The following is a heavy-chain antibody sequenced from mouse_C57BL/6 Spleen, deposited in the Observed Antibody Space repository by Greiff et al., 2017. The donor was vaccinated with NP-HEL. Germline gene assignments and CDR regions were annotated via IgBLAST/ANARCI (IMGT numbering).Heavy chain of an antibody. J-gene: IGHJ1*03. D-gene: IGHD2-2*01. CDR2: ISNGGGST. Sequence: LQQSGGGLVQPGGSLKLSCAASGFTFSDYYMYWVRQTPEKRLEWVAYISNGGGSTYYPDTVKGRFTISRDNAKNTLYLQMSRLKSEDTAMYYCARQDYGYDYWYFDVWGTGTTVTVSS. CDR1: GFTFSDYY. V-gene: IGHV5-12*01. CDR3: ARQDYGYDYWYFDV.